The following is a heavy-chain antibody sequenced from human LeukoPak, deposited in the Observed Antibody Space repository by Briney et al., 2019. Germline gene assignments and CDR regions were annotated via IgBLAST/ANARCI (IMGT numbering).Heavy chain of an antibody. CDR3: ARIAYCGGDCYTTYFDY. Sequence: ASVKVSCKASGYTFTSYGISWVRQAPGQGLEWMGWISAYNGNINYAQKLQGRVTMTTDTSTSTAYMELRSLRSDDTAVYYCARIAYCGGDCYTTYFDYWGQGTLVTVSS. CDR2: ISAYNGNI. V-gene: IGHV1-18*01. J-gene: IGHJ4*02. D-gene: IGHD2-21*01. CDR1: GYTFTSYG.